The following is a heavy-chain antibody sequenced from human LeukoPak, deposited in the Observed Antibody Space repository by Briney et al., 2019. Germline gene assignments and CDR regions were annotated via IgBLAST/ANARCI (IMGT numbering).Heavy chain of an antibody. V-gene: IGHV1-2*02. CDR3: ARTYYYGSGSYDPPYY. D-gene: IGHD3-10*01. J-gene: IGHJ4*02. Sequence: ASVKVSCKASGYTFTSYGISWVRQAPGQGLEWMGWINPNSGGTNYAQKFQGRVTMTRDTSISTAYMELSRLRSDDTAVYYCARTYYYGSGSYDPPYYWGQGTLVTVSS. CDR2: INPNSGGT. CDR1: GYTFTSYG.